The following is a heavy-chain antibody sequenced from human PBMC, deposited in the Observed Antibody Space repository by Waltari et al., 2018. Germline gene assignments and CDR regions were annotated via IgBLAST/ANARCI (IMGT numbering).Heavy chain of an antibody. Sequence: VQLVESGGGLVQPGGSLRLSCAASGFTFSSYSMNWVRQAPGKGLEWVSYISSSSSTIYYADSVKGRFTISRDNAKNSLYLQMNSLRAEDTAVYYCARGLEWLLFGFDYWGQGTLVTVSS. CDR3: ARGLEWLLFGFDY. V-gene: IGHV3-48*04. J-gene: IGHJ4*02. CDR2: ISSSSSTI. D-gene: IGHD3-3*01. CDR1: GFTFSSYS.